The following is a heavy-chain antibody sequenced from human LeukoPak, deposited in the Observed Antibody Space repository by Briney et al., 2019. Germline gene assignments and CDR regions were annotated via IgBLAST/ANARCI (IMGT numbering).Heavy chain of an antibody. J-gene: IGHJ4*02. CDR1: GYTFTGYY. CDR2: INPNSGGT. CDR3: ARGYCSGGSCYGLCDY. V-gene: IGHV1-2*02. Sequence: GASVKVSCKASGYTFTGYYMHWVRQAPGQGLDWVGWINPNSGGTNYAQKFQGRVTITRDTSISTDYMELSRLRSDDTAVYYCARGYCSGGSCYGLCDYWGQGTLVTVSS. D-gene: IGHD2-15*01.